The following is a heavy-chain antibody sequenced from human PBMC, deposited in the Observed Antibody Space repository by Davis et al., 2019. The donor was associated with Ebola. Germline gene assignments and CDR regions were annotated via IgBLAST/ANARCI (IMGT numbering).Heavy chain of an antibody. Sequence: GGSLRLSCAASGFTFSPYGMHWVRQAPGKGLEWVAVISYDGSNKYYADSVKGRFTISRDNSKNTLFLQMNGLRAEDTAVYYCAISGAYSAVHQYYYYAMDVWGKGTTVTVSS. J-gene: IGHJ6*04. CDR2: ISYDGSNK. CDR1: GFTFSPYG. V-gene: IGHV3-30*12. D-gene: IGHD1-26*01. CDR3: AISGAYSAVHQYYYYAMDV.